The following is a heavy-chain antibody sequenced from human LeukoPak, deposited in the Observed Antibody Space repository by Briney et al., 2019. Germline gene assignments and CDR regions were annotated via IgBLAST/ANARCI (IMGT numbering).Heavy chain of an antibody. D-gene: IGHD2-21*02. CDR3: ARQALLGGVTGY. Sequence: SETLSLTCTVSGGSISSGDYYWSWIRQPPGKGLEWIGYIYYSGSTYYNPSLKSRVTISVDTSKNQSSLKLSSVTAADTAVYYCARQALLGGVTGYWGQGTLVTVSS. J-gene: IGHJ4*02. CDR2: IYYSGST. CDR1: GGSISSGDYY. V-gene: IGHV4-30-4*08.